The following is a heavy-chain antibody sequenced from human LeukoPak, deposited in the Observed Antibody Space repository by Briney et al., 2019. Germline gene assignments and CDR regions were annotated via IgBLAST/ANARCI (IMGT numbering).Heavy chain of an antibody. V-gene: IGHV3-72*01. Sequence: GGSLRLPSAASGLSTIANSMDGVRQPPGKGLEWVGRPRNKPNWYTTDYGTSVKGRFIVSRDDSENSLYLQMNGLKTEDTAVYYCVRVRHGDYFDYWGQGTLVTVSS. D-gene: IGHD4-17*01. J-gene: IGHJ4*02. CDR2: PRNKPNWYTT. CDR1: GLSTIANS. CDR3: VRVRHGDYFDY.